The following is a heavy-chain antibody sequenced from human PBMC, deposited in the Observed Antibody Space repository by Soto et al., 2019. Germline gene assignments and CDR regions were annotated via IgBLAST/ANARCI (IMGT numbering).Heavy chain of an antibody. J-gene: IGHJ4*02. CDR2: ISAYNGNT. CDR3: AIENYSGSSRPQFDY. D-gene: IGHD1-26*01. Sequence: ASVKVSCKASGYTFTSYGISWVRQAPGQGLEWMGWISAYNGNTNYAQKLQGRVTMTTDTSTSTAYMELRSLRSDDTAVYYCAIENYSGSSRPQFDYRGQGSLVTGSS. CDR1: GYTFTSYG. V-gene: IGHV1-18*01.